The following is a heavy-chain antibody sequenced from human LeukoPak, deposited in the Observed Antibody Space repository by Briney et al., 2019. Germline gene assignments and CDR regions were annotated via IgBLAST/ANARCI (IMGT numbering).Heavy chain of an antibody. CDR1: GGSFSGYY. V-gene: IGHV4-34*01. D-gene: IGHD2-21*02. CDR2: INHSGST. Sequence: SETLSLTCAVYGGSFSGYYWSWIRQPPGKGLEWIGEINHSGSTYYNPSLKSRVTISVDRSKNQFSLKLSSVTAADTAVYYCARGRVAYCGGDCYSPDAFDIWGQGTMVTVSS. CDR3: ARGRVAYCGGDCYSPDAFDI. J-gene: IGHJ3*02.